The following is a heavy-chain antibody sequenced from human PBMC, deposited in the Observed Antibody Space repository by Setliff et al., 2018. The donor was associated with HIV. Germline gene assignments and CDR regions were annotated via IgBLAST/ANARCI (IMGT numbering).Heavy chain of an antibody. CDR3: TTSNSGYDYLLDY. V-gene: IGHV3-15*01. CDR2: IKSKTGGGTT. CDR1: GFTFNNAW. D-gene: IGHD5-12*01. Sequence: LRLSCEASGFTFNNAWMSWVRQAPGKGLEWVGRIKSKTGGGTTDYAAPVKGRFTISRDDSKNTLYLQMNSLKTEDTAVYYCTTSNSGYDYLLDYWGQGTLVTVS. J-gene: IGHJ4*02.